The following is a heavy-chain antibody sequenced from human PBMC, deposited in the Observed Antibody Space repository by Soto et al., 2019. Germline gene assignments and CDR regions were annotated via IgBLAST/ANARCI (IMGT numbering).Heavy chain of an antibody. D-gene: IGHD2-21*02. V-gene: IGHV3-48*03. CDR1: GFNFNSYA. CDR3: AREELNCGGDCSVF. J-gene: IGHJ4*02. CDR2: IGISSSNV. Sequence: EVQLVESGGGLVQPGGSLRLSCAASGFNFNSYAMNWVRQTPGKGLEWISYIGISSSNVFYADSVKGRFTVSRDNAKNSLYLQMNSLRAEDTAVYYCAREELNCGGDCSVFWGQGTLVTVSS.